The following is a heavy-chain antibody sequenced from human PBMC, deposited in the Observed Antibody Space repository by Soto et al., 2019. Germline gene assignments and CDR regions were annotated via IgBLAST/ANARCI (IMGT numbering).Heavy chain of an antibody. D-gene: IGHD1-26*01. V-gene: IGHV4-31*03. CDR3: ARAPTTSLSADT. Sequence: SETLSLTCSVSGGSMNIGSHSWNWIRQSAGKCLEWIGYIYYSVSTYYNPSLKSRVTISVDTSKNQFSLKLSSVTAADTAVYYCARAPTTSLSADTWGQGTLVTVSS. CDR2: IYYSVST. CDR1: GGSMNIGSHS. J-gene: IGHJ5*02.